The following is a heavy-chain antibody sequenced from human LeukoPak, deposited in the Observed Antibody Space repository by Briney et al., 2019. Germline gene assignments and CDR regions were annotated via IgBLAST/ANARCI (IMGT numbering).Heavy chain of an antibody. CDR3: ARGGAVRQPLFDY. CDR1: GFTFGDYA. Sequence: QPGRSLRLSCTASGFTFGDYAMSWVRQAPGKGLEWVANIKQDGSEKYYVDSVKGRFTISRDNAKNSLYLQMNSLRAEDTAVYYCARGGAVRQPLFDYWGQGTLVTVSS. V-gene: IGHV3-7*01. D-gene: IGHD6-25*01. J-gene: IGHJ4*02. CDR2: IKQDGSEK.